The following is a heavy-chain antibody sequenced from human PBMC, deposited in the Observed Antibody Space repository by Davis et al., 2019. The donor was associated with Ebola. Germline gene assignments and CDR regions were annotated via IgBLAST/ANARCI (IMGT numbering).Heavy chain of an antibody. Sequence: PGGPLRLSCAASAFTFSSYWMTWVRQAPGKGLEWVANIKQDGSDKYYVDSVKGRFTISRDNAQNSLYLQMNSLRAEDTAVYYCARKGPYWYFDLWGRGTLVTVSS. CDR1: AFTFSSYW. CDR3: ARKGPYWYFDL. V-gene: IGHV3-7*01. CDR2: IKQDGSDK. J-gene: IGHJ2*01.